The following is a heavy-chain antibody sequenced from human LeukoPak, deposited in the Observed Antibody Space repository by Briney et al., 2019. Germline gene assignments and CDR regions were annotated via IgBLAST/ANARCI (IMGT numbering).Heavy chain of an antibody. Sequence: PSETLSLTCVVSGGSLTGYYWNWIRQPPGKGLEWIGEISHSANSNYNPSLKSRVSISVDTSNNQLSLQLDSVTAADTAVYFCSRSPSGEYSRFDLWGQGTLVTVSS. CDR3: SRSPSGEYSRFDL. CDR1: GGSLTGYY. V-gene: IGHV4-34*01. CDR2: ISHSANS. D-gene: IGHD2/OR15-2a*01. J-gene: IGHJ4*02.